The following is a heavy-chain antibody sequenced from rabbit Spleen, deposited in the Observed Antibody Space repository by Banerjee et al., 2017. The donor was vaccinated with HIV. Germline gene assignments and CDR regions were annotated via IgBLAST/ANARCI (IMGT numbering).Heavy chain of an antibody. V-gene: IGHV1S47*01. Sequence: QEQLVESGGGLVQPGGSLKLSCKASGFDFSNYGVSWVRQAPGKGLEWIGYIDPVFGATYYATWVNGRFTISSHNAQNTLYLQLNSLTAADTATYFCVRGASSSGYYSLWGPGTLVTVS. CDR1: GFDFSNYG. D-gene: IGHD1-1*01. CDR2: IDPVFGAT. J-gene: IGHJ4*01. CDR3: VRGASSSGYYSL.